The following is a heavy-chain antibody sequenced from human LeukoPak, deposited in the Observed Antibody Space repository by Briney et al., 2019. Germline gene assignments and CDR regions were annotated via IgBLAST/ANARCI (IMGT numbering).Heavy chain of an antibody. V-gene: IGHV3-48*03. CDR1: GFTFSSYE. CDR3: AKDRGCSSTSCYFHLDY. Sequence: PGGSLRLSCAASGFTFSSYEMNWVRQAPGKGLEWVSYISSSGSTIYYAHSVKGRFTISRDNSKNTLYLQMNSLRAEDTAVYYCAKDRGCSSTSCYFHLDYWGQGTLVTVSS. CDR2: ISSSGSTI. D-gene: IGHD2-2*01. J-gene: IGHJ4*02.